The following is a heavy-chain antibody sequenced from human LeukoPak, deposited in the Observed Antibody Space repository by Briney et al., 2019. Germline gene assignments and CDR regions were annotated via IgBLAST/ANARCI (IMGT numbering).Heavy chain of an antibody. CDR3: ASLFYYDSSGYSYYFDY. Sequence: SETLSLTCTVSGGSISSYYWSWIRQPPGKGLEWIGYIYYSGSTNYNPSLKSRVTISVDTSKNQFSLKLSSVTAADTARYYCASLFYYDSSGYSYYFDYWGQGTLVTVS. J-gene: IGHJ4*02. CDR1: GGSISSYY. D-gene: IGHD3-22*01. CDR2: IYYSGST. V-gene: IGHV4-59*01.